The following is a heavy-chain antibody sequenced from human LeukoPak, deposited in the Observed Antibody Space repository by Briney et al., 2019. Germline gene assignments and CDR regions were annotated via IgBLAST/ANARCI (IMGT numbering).Heavy chain of an antibody. CDR2: IFYSGST. V-gene: IGHV4-61*01. CDR3: ASSAGLYYYYYYMDV. Sequence: PSETLSLTCTVSSGSISTSNYYWCWVRQPPGKALEWIGNIFYSGSTNYNPSLKSRVTISVDTSKNQFSLKLSSVTAADTAVYYCASSAGLYYYYYYMDVWGKGTTVTVSS. D-gene: IGHD2-15*01. CDR1: SGSISTSNYY. J-gene: IGHJ6*03.